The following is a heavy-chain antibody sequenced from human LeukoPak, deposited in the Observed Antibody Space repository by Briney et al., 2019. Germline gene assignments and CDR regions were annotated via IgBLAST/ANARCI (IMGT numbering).Heavy chain of an antibody. CDR2: LTVGGGGT. V-gene: IGHV3-23*01. CDR1: GFTFSIYA. D-gene: IGHD1-14*01. Sequence: PGGSLTLFCAASGFTFSIYAMSWVRQAPGEGLEWVSGLTVGGGGTSYADSVEGRFTISRDNSKNTLYLQMNSLRAEDTAVYYCANDKGAVTGTFDYWGQGTLVTVSS. CDR3: ANDKGAVTGTFDY. J-gene: IGHJ4*02.